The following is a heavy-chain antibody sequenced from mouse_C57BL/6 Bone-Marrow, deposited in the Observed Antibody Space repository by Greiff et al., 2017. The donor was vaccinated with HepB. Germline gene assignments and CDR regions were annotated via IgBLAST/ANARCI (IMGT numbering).Heavy chain of an antibody. CDR1: GYTFTSYD. CDR2: IYPRDGST. D-gene: IGHD2-4*01. CDR3: ARSGDDYPSYAMVY. J-gene: IGHJ4*01. Sequence: QVQLQQSGPELVKPGASVKLSCKASGYTFTSYDINGVKQRPGQGLEWIGWIYPRDGSTKYNEKFKGKATLTVDTSSSTAYMELHSLTSEDSAVYFCARSGDDYPSYAMVYWGQGTSVTVSS. V-gene: IGHV1-85*01.